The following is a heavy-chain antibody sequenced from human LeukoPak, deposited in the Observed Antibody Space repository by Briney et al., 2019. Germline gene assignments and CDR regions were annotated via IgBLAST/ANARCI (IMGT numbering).Heavy chain of an antibody. D-gene: IGHD3-9*01. J-gene: IGHJ3*02. CDR1: GFTFSSYA. CDR2: ISGSGGST. V-gene: IGHV3-23*01. Sequence: GGSLRLSCAASGFTFSSYAMSWVRQAPGKGLEWVSVISGSGGSTYYADSVRGRFTISRDNSKNTLYLQMNSLRAEYTAVYYCAKGKYYDILTDAFDIWGQGTMVTVSS. CDR3: AKGKYYDILTDAFDI.